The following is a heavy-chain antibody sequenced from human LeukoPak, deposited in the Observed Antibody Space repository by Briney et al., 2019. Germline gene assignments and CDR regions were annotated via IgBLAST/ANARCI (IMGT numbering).Heavy chain of an antibody. Sequence: GASVKVSCKASGYTFTSYGINWVRQAPGQGLEWMGWINTNKVNRNYAQKLQGRVTMTTDTSTNTAYMELMSLTSDDTAVYYCARAGQLDYWGQGTLVTVSS. D-gene: IGHD1-1*01. CDR2: INTNKVNR. V-gene: IGHV1-18*01. J-gene: IGHJ4*02. CDR3: ARAGQLDY. CDR1: GYTFTSYG.